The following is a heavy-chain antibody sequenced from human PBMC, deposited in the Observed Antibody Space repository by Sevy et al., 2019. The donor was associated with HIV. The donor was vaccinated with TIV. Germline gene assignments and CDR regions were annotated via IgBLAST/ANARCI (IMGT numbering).Heavy chain of an antibody. J-gene: IGHJ4*02. D-gene: IGHD3-22*01. CDR2: IYSSGSTTYT. V-gene: IGHV4-61*02. CDR3: AWYYYETSGYNYFDY. Sequence: SETLSLTCTVSGDSISSGSDYWSWIRQPAGKGLEWVGRIYSSGSTTYTNYNPSLKSRVTISVDTSKNQFFLKLSSVTAADTAVYYCAWYYYETSGYNYFDYWGQGTVVTVSS. CDR1: GDSISSGSDY.